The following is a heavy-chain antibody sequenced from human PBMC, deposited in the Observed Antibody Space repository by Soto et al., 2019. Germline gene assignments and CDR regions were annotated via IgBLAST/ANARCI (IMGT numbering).Heavy chain of an antibody. CDR1: GGTFSSYA. Sequence: GASVKVSCKASGGTFSSYAISWVRQAPGQGLEWMGGIIPIFGTANYAQKFQGRVTITADESTSTAYMELSSLRSEDTAVYYCASRTPRYSYGHHAAQFDYWGQGTLVTVSS. CDR3: ASRTPRYSYGHHAAQFDY. CDR2: IIPIFGTA. J-gene: IGHJ4*02. D-gene: IGHD5-18*01. V-gene: IGHV1-69*13.